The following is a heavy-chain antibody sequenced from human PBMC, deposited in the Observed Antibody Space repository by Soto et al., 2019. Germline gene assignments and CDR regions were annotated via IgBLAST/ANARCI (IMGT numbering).Heavy chain of an antibody. CDR2: ISGSGGST. Sequence: EVQLLESGGGLVQPGGSLRLSCAASGFTFSSYAMSWVRQAPGKGLEWVSAISGSGGSTYYADSGKGRFTISRDNSKNTLYLQMNSLRAEDTAVYYCAKRGTGSGWLFDYWGQGTLVTVSS. CDR3: AKRGTGSGWLFDY. D-gene: IGHD6-19*01. V-gene: IGHV3-23*01. CDR1: GFTFSSYA. J-gene: IGHJ4*02.